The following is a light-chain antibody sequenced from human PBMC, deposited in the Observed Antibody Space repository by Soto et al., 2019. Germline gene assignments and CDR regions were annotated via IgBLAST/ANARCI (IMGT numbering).Light chain of an antibody. V-gene: IGKV3-11*01. CDR3: QQRSTSPVT. Sequence: EIVLTQSPGTLSLSPGERATLSCRASQTISTGLAWYQQKPGQSPRLVIWGASDRATGIPARFSGSGSGTDFTLTISSLEPEDFAVYYCQQRSTSPVTFGQGTKLEIK. CDR2: GAS. CDR1: QTISTG. J-gene: IGKJ2*01.